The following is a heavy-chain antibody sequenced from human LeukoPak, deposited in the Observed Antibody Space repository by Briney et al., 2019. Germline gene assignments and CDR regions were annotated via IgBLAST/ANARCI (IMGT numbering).Heavy chain of an antibody. J-gene: IGHJ4*02. D-gene: IGHD6-13*01. CDR1: GYTFTGYY. CDR2: INPNSGGT. V-gene: IGHV1-2*02. CDR3: ALQYSSSWYAYFDY. Sequence: ASVKVSCKASGYTFTGYYMHWVRQAPGQGLEGMGWINPNSGGTNYAQKFQGRVTMTRDTSISTAYMELSRLRSDDTAVYYCALQYSSSWYAYFDYWGQGTLVTVSS.